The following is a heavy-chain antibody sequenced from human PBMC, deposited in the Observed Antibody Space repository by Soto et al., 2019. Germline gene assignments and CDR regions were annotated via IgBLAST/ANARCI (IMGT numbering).Heavy chain of an antibody. CDR2: IYSGGST. J-gene: IGHJ4*02. V-gene: IGHV3-53*01. CDR3: ARVLGHSSSWYDY. CDR1: GFTVSSNY. Sequence: PGGSLRLSCAASGFTVSSNYMSWVRQAPGKGLEWVSVIYSGGSTYYADSVKGRFTISRDNSKNTLYLQMNSLRAEDTAVYYCARVLGHSSSWYDYWGQGTLVTAPQ. D-gene: IGHD6-13*01.